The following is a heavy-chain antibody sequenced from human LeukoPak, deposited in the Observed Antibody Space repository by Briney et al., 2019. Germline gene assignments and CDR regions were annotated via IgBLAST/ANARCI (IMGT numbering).Heavy chain of an antibody. CDR3: ARGWIEMPTVYFDY. CDR2: ISTYTGNT. J-gene: IGHJ4*02. V-gene: IGHV1-18*01. Sequence: VSVKVSCKASDYTFTSYGISWVRQAPGQGLEWMGWISTYTGNTKYTQKLQGRVTMTADTSTRTAYMELRSLTSDDTAVYYCARGWIEMPTVYFDYWGQGTLVSVSS. CDR1: DYTFTSYG. D-gene: IGHD5-24*01.